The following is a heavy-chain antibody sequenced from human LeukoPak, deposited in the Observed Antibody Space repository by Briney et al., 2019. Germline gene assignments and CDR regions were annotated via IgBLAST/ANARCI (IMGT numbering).Heavy chain of an antibody. CDR2: IHTRSGDT. CDR3: ARDGEYGTGSYYRGCFDY. CDR1: GYSFTAFY. D-gene: IGHD3-10*01. V-gene: IGHV1-2*02. Sequence: ASVKVSCEASGYSFTAFYIHWVRQAPGQGLEWMGWIHTRSGDTNYAYKFQGRVTMTRDTSISTAYMDLGSLGSDDTAVYYCARDGEYGTGSYYRGCFDYWGQGILVTVSS. J-gene: IGHJ4*02.